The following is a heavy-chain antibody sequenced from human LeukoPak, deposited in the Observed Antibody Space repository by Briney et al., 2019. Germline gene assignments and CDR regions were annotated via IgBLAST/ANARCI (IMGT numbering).Heavy chain of an antibody. CDR2: INPSGGST. D-gene: IGHD2-2*01. J-gene: IGHJ4*02. Sequence: ASVKVSCKASGYTFTSYYMHWVRQAPGQGLEWMGIINPSGGSTSYAQKFQGRVTMTRDTSTSTVYMELSSLRSEDTAVYYCARDLNGVVPAAIPLYYFDYWGQGTLVTVSS. CDR1: GYTFTSYY. V-gene: IGHV1-46*01. CDR3: ARDLNGVVPAAIPLYYFDY.